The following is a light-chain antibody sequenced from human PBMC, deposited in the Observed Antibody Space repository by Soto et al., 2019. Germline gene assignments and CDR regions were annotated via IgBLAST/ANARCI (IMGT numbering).Light chain of an antibody. CDR1: QSVGNN. J-gene: IGKJ4*01. Sequence: EIVLTQSPATLSVSPGERATLSCRASQSVGNNFAWYQQKPGQAPRLLIFATSTRATGVPARLSGSGSGTEFTLTISSLQSEDFAVYYCQQYGDRPLTFGGGAKVEIE. CDR2: ATS. CDR3: QQYGDRPLT. V-gene: IGKV3-15*01.